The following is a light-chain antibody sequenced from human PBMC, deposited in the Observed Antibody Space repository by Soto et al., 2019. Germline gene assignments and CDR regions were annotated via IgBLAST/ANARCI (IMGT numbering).Light chain of an antibody. J-gene: IGKJ1*01. Sequence: DIQMTQSASTLSETVGDRVTITCRASQSMNDWLAWYQQKPGKAPKVLIYDASSLQSGVPSRFSGSGSGTEFTLTIDGLQPDDVATYYCLRYNAFSQTFGQGTKV. V-gene: IGKV1-5*01. CDR3: LRYNAFSQT. CDR2: DAS. CDR1: QSMNDW.